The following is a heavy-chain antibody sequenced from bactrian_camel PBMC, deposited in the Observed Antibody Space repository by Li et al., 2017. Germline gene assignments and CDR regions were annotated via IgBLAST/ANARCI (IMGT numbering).Heavy chain of an antibody. J-gene: IGHJ6*01. CDR1: GFTFSSYW. CDR2: SSSGALSL. Sequence: HVQLVESGGGSVKPGVSLRLTCTASGFTFSSYWMYWVRQGPGKGFEWVSSSSSGALSLVYADSVKGRFTISQDSDKNILYLQLNSLKTEDTAMYYCAKDLWTAGGTWYATFGYWGQGTQVTVS. CDR3: AKDLWTAGGTWYATFGY. D-gene: IGHD6*01. V-gene: IGHV3S1*01.